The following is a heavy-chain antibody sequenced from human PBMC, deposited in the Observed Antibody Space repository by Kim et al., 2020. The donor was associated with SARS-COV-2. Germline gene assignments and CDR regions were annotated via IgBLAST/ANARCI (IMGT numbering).Heavy chain of an antibody. Sequence: ASVKVSCKASGYTFTGYYMHWVRQAPGQGLEWMGRINPNSGGTNYAQKFQGRITMTRDTSISTAYMELSRLRSDDTAVYYCARAGSGPGNNWFDPWGQGTLVTVSS. CDR3: ARAGSGPGNNWFDP. CDR2: INPNSGGT. J-gene: IGHJ5*02. CDR1: GYTFTGYY. D-gene: IGHD3-10*01. V-gene: IGHV1-2*06.